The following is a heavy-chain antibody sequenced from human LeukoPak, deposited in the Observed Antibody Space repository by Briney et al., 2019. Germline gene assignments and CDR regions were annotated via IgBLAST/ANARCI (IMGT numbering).Heavy chain of an antibody. V-gene: IGHV1-2*02. CDR2: INSNSGGT. Sequence: GASVKVSCKASGYTFTGYYMHWVRQAPGQRLEGMGWINSNSGGTNYAQKFQGRVTMTRDTSTTTAYMELNRLRSDDTAVYYCARVRRPKYSSSSYYYYMDVWGKGTTVTVSS. CDR3: ARVRRPKYSSSSYYYYMDV. J-gene: IGHJ6*03. CDR1: GYTFTGYY. D-gene: IGHD6-6*01.